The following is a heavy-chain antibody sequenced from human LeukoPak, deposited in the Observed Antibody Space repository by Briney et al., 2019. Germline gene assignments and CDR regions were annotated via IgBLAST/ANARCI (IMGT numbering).Heavy chain of an antibody. CDR1: GGSISSYY. J-gene: IGHJ4*02. CDR3: ARAASSGWLAVGKYFDY. Sequence: PSETLSLTCTVSGGSISSYYWSWIRQPPGKGLEWIGYIYYSGSTNYNPSLKSRVTISVDTSKNQFSLKLSSVTAADTAVYYCARAASSGWLAVGKYFDYWGQGTLVTVS. V-gene: IGHV4-59*01. D-gene: IGHD6-19*01. CDR2: IYYSGST.